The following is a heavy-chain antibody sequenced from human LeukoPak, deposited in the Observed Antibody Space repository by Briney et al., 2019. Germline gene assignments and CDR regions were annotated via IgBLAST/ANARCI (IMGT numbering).Heavy chain of an antibody. V-gene: IGHV3-9*01. CDR2: ISGNSGRI. D-gene: IGHD2-2*01. CDR3: AKSSQLTLDPRDWFDP. J-gene: IGHJ5*02. Sequence: GGSLTLSCAASGFTFYDYAMHWVRQAPGKGLEGVSGISGNSGRIGYADSVKGRFTISRDNAKTSLYLQMNSLRAEDTALYYCAKSSQLTLDPRDWFDPWGQGTLVTVSS. CDR1: GFTFYDYA.